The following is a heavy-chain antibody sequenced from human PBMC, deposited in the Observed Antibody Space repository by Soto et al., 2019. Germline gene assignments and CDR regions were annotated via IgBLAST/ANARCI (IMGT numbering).Heavy chain of an antibody. CDR3: ARDPPGEGGAFDI. D-gene: IGHD3-10*01. J-gene: IGHJ3*02. CDR1: GGSISSYY. V-gene: IGHV4-59*01. Sequence: SETLSLTCTVSGGSISSYYWSWIRQPPGKGLEWIGYIYYSGSTNYNPSLKSRVTISVDTSKNQFSLKLSSVTAADTAVYYCARDPPGEGGAFDIWGQGTMVTV. CDR2: IYYSGST.